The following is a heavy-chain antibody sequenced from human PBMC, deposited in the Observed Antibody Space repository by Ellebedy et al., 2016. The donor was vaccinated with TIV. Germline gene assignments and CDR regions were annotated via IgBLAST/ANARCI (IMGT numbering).Heavy chain of an antibody. CDR2: ISGSGGST. J-gene: IGHJ4*02. V-gene: IGHV3-23*01. Sequence: GESLKISCAASGFTFSSYAMCWVRQAPGKGLEWVSTISGSGGSTYYADSVKGRFTISRDNSKSTLDLQMSSLRAEDTAVYYCAKDRTPGDGYWVFDFWGQGTLVTVST. CDR3: AKDRTPGDGYWVFDF. D-gene: IGHD5-18*01. CDR1: GFTFSSYA.